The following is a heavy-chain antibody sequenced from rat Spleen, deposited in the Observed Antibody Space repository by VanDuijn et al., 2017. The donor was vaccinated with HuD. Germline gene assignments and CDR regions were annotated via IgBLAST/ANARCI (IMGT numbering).Heavy chain of an antibody. CDR2: ISYAGSST. Sequence: EVQLVESDGGLVQPGRSLKLSCAASGFTFSDYYMAWVRQAPTKGLEWVATISYAGSSTYYRDSVKGRFTISRDNAKSTLYLQMDSLRSEDTATYYCARHGVGNWYFDFWGPGTMVTVSS. D-gene: IGHD4-3*01. J-gene: IGHJ1*01. CDR1: GFTFSDYY. CDR3: ARHGVGNWYFDF. V-gene: IGHV5-29*01.